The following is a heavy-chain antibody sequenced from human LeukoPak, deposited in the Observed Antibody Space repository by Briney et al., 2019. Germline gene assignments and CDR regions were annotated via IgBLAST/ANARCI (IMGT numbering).Heavy chain of an antibody. CDR2: INHSGST. Sequence: SETLSLTCAVYGGSFSGYYWSWIRQPPGKGLEWIGEINHSGSTNYNPSLKSRVTISVDTSKNQFSLKLSPVTAADTAVYYCASRPVLRFLEYLLYPWGQGTLVTVSS. CDR1: GGSFSGYY. D-gene: IGHD3-3*01. V-gene: IGHV4-34*01. J-gene: IGHJ5*02. CDR3: ASRPVLRFLEYLLYP.